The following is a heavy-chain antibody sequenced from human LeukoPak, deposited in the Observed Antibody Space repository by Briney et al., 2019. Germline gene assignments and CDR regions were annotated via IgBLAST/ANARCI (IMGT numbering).Heavy chain of an antibody. Sequence: PSGTLSLTCTVSGYSISSGYYWGWIRQPPGKGLEWIGSIYHSGSTYYNPSLKSRVTISVDTSKNQFSLKLSSVTAADTAVYYCARSNYDFWVSWGQGTLVTVSS. CDR2: IYHSGST. CDR3: ARSNYDFWVS. D-gene: IGHD3-3*01. CDR1: GYSISSGYY. J-gene: IGHJ4*02. V-gene: IGHV4-38-2*02.